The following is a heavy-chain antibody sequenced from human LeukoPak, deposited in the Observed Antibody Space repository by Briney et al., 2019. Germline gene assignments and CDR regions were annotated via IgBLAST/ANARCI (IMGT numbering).Heavy chain of an antibody. CDR2: INPNSGGT. V-gene: IGHV1-2*02. CDR1: GYTFTGYY. Sequence: ASVKVSCKASGYTFTGYYMHWVRQAPGQGLEWMGWINPNSGGTNYAQKFQGRVTMTRDTSISIAYMELSRLRSDDTAVYYCARADYYYYYYYMDVWGKGTTVTVSS. J-gene: IGHJ6*03. CDR3: ARADYYYYYYYMDV.